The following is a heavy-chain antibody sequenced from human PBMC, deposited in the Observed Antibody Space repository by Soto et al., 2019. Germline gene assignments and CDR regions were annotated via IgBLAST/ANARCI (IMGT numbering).Heavy chain of an antibody. V-gene: IGHV3-23*01. J-gene: IGHJ6*02. CDR1: GFTFSRFW. CDR2: IIDSGGYT. Sequence: GSLRLSCAASGFTFSRFWMSWVRQAPGKGLEWVSAIIDSGGYTYYADSVKGRFTISRDNSKNTLYLQMNSLRAEDTALYYCAKETYYYYGMDVWGQGTTVTVSS. CDR3: AKETYYYYGMDV.